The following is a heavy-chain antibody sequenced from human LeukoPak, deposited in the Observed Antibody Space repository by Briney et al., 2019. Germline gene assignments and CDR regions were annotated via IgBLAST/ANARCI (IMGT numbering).Heavy chain of an antibody. J-gene: IGHJ4*02. D-gene: IGHD3-10*01. CDR2: ISAGGGAT. Sequence: PGGSLRLSCAASRFTFSSYAMSWVRQAPGEGLEWVSAISAGGGATYYADSVKGRFTISRDNSKNTLYLQMNSLRAEDTAVYYCAKDASGSPYYFDYWGQGTLVTVSS. CDR3: AKDASGSPYYFDY. CDR1: RFTFSSYA. V-gene: IGHV3-23*01.